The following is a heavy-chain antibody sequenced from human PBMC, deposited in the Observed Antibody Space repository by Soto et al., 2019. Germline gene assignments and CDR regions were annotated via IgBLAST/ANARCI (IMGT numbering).Heavy chain of an antibody. J-gene: IGHJ5*02. CDR2: IFYTGTA. Sequence: QVQLQESGPGLVKPSQTLSLTCTVSGGSINTGGYYWGWIRHLPGEGLEWIGHIFYTGTAYYNPSLRSRVTVSIDTSANQFSLHMYSVTAADTAMYYCARRLDDTPETFFTWFDPWCQGILVTVSS. CDR1: GGSINTGGYY. V-gene: IGHV4-31*03. CDR3: ARRLDDTPETFFTWFDP. D-gene: IGHD2-15*01.